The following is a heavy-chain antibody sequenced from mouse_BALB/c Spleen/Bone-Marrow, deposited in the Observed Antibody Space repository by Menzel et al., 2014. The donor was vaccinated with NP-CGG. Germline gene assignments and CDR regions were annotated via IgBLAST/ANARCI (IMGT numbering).Heavy chain of an antibody. V-gene: IGHV3-8*02. CDR2: ISYSGST. CDR1: GDSITSGY. J-gene: IGHJ2*01. CDR3: ARLGGYGPYFDY. Sequence: DVKLVESGPSLVKPSQTLPLTCSVTGDSITSGYWNWIRKFPGNKLEYMGYISYSGSTYFNPSLKSRISITRDTSKNQYYLQLNSVTTEDTATYYCARLGGYGPYFDYWGQGTTLTVSS. D-gene: IGHD1-1*02.